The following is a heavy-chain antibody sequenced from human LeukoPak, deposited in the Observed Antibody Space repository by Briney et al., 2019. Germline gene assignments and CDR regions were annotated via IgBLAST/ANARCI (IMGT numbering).Heavy chain of an antibody. CDR3: ASDASGDYVYFDY. D-gene: IGHD4-17*01. Sequence: ASVKVSCKASGGTCSIYAISWVRQAAGQGLEWMGGIIPIFGTANYAQKYQGRVTITADESTSTAYMELSSLRSEDTAVYYCASDASGDYVYFDYWGQGTLVTVSS. J-gene: IGHJ4*02. V-gene: IGHV1-69*13. CDR2: IIPIFGTA. CDR1: GGTCSIYA.